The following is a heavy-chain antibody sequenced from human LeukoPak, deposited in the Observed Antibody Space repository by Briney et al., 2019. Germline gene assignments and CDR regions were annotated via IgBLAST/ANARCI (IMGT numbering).Heavy chain of an antibody. J-gene: IGHJ5*02. CDR1: GYTFTSYG. CDR3: ARGGYCSSTSCYRVWFDP. D-gene: IGHD2-2*02. Sequence: AASVTVSCKASGYTFTSYGISWVRQAPGQGLEWMGWISAYNGNTNYAQKLQGRVTMTTDTSTSTAYMELRSLRSDDTAVYYCARGGYCSSTSCYRVWFDPWGQGTLVTVSS. CDR2: ISAYNGNT. V-gene: IGHV1-18*01.